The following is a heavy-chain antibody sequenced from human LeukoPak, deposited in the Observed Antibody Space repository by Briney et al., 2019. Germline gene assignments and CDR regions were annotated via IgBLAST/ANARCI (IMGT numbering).Heavy chain of an antibody. CDR1: GGSFSGYY. Sequence: SETLSLTCAVYGGSFSGYYWSWIRQAPGKGLEWIGEINHSGSTNYNPSLKSRVTMSVDTSKNQFSLKLSSVTAADTAVYYCAREVKEWVNWFDPWGQGTLVTVSS. V-gene: IGHV4-34*01. CDR3: AREVKEWVNWFDP. D-gene: IGHD6-19*01. J-gene: IGHJ5*02. CDR2: INHSGST.